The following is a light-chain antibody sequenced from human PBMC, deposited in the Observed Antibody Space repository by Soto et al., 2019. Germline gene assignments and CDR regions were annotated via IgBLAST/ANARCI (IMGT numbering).Light chain of an antibody. CDR1: SSDVGGYNY. V-gene: IGLV2-14*01. CDR2: EVS. Sequence: QSALTQPASVSGSPGQSITISCTGTSSDVGGYNYVSWYQQHPGKAPKLIIYEVSNRPSGVSNRFSGSKSGNTASLTISGLQAEDEADYYCSSYTSISTPVVFGTGTKVTVL. J-gene: IGLJ1*01. CDR3: SSYTSISTPVV.